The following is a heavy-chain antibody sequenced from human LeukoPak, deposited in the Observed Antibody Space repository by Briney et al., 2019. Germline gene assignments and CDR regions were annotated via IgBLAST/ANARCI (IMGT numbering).Heavy chain of an antibody. J-gene: IGHJ4*02. CDR1: GGSISSHY. CDR3: ARVGSSGYYFDY. CDR2: IYYSGST. V-gene: IGHV4-59*11. D-gene: IGHD3-22*01. Sequence: SETLSLTCTDSGGSISSHYWSWIRQPPGKGLEWIGYIYYSGSTNYNPSLKSRVTISVDTSKNQFSLKLSSVTAADTAVYYCARVGSSGYYFDYWGQGTLVTVSS.